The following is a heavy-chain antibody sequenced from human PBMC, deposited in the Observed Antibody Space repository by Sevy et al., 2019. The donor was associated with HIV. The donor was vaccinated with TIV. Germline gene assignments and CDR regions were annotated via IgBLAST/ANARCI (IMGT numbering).Heavy chain of an antibody. D-gene: IGHD3-22*01. V-gene: IGHV4-59*01. CDR1: GGSFSGYY. CDR2: IYDSGRT. CDR3: SRSLNSYDSGDYQMGFDY. Sequence: SETLSLTCTVSGGSFSGYYWSWIRQPPGKGLEWIGYIYDSGRTNYNPSLKSRVTISVDTSKNKFSLKLNSVTAADTAVDYCSRSLNSYDSGDYQMGFDYWGQGTLVTVSS. J-gene: IGHJ4*02.